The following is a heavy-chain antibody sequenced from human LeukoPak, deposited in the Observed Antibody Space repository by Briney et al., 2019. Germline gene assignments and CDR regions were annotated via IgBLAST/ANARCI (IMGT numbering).Heavy chain of an antibody. J-gene: IGHJ4*02. CDR2: IYYSGST. V-gene: IGHV4-39*07. CDR3: ATEVVTRYYFDY. Sequence: SETLSLTCTVSGGSISSSSYYWGWIRQPPGKGLEWIGSIYYSGSTYYNPSLKSRVTISVDTSKNQFSLKLSSVTAADTAVYYCATEVVTRYYFDYWGQGTLVTVSS. CDR1: GGSISSSSYY. D-gene: IGHD4-23*01.